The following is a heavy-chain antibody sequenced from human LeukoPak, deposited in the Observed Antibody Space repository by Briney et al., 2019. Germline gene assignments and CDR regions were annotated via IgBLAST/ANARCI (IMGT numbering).Heavy chain of an antibody. CDR3: ARDHDFWSGYFDY. J-gene: IGHJ4*02. CDR1: GGSISSYY. CDR2: IYYSGST. V-gene: IGHV4-59*01. Sequence: SETLSLTCTVSGGSISSYYWSWIRQPPGKGLEWIGYIYYSGSTNYNPSLKSRVTISVDTSKNQFSLKLSSVTAADTAVYYCARDHDFWSGYFDYWGQGTLVTVPS. D-gene: IGHD3-3*01.